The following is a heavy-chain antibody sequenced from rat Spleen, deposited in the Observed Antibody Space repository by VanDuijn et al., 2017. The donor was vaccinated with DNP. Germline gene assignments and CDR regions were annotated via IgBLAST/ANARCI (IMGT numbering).Heavy chain of an antibody. CDR1: GFTFSNYD. CDR3: ARGPYYGYSYYFDY. Sequence: EVQLVESGGGLVQPGRSLKLSCAASGFTFSNYDMAWVRQAPTKGLEWVASISTSGGSTYYRDSVKGRFTVSRDNAKSTLYLQMDSLRSEDTATYYCARGPYYGYSYYFDYWGQVVMVTVSS. CDR2: ISTSGGST. V-gene: IGHV5-25*01. J-gene: IGHJ2*01. D-gene: IGHD1-7*01.